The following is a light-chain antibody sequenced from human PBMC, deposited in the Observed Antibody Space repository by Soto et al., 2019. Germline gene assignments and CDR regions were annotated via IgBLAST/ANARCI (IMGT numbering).Light chain of an antibody. CDR1: SSDVGGYNF. Sequence: QSALTQPASLSGSPGQSITISCTGTSSDVGGYNFVSWYQQHPGKAPKLMIFEVSDRPSGVSNRFSGSKSGNTASLTISGLQAEDDADYYCSSYTSGSTVVFGGGTKLTVL. J-gene: IGLJ2*01. CDR2: EVS. V-gene: IGLV2-14*01. CDR3: SSYTSGSTVV.